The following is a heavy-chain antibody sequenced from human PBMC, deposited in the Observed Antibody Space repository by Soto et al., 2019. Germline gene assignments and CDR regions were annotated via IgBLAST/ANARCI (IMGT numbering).Heavy chain of an antibody. CDR2: INSDGSST. V-gene: IGHV3-74*01. CDR1: GFTFSSYW. J-gene: IGHJ4*02. CDR3: ARGRTMAFDY. D-gene: IGHD3-10*01. Sequence: EVQLVESGGGLVQAGGSLRLSCAASGFTFSSYWMHWVRQAPGKGLVWVSRINSDGSSTIYADSVKGRFTISRDNAKNTLYLQMYSLTAEDTAVYYCARGRTMAFDYWGKGSLVPVSS.